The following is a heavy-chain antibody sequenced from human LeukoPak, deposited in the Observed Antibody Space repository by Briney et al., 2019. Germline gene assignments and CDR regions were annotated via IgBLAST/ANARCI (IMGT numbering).Heavy chain of an antibody. CDR1: GGTFSSYA. Sequence: ASVKVSCKASGGTFSSYAISWVRQAPGQGLEWMGRIIPIFGTANYAQKFQGRVTINTDESRSTAYMELSSLRSDDTAVYYCARDSCSGGTCAMRSFDYWGQGTLVTVSS. J-gene: IGHJ4*02. V-gene: IGHV1-69*05. D-gene: IGHD2-15*01. CDR3: ARDSCSGGTCAMRSFDY. CDR2: IIPIFGTA.